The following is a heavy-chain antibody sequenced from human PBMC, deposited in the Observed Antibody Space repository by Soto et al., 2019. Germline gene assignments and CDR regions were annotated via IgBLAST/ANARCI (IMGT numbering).Heavy chain of an antibody. J-gene: IGHJ4*02. CDR2: ISAYNGNT. CDR3: ARARYYYDSSALFGY. V-gene: IGHV1-18*04. Sequence: ASVKVSCKASGYTFTSYGISWVRQAPGQGLEWMGWISAYNGNTNYAQKLQGRVTMTTDTSTSTAYMELRSLRSDDTAVYYCARARYYYDSSALFGYWGQGTLVTVSS. D-gene: IGHD3-22*01. CDR1: GYTFTSYG.